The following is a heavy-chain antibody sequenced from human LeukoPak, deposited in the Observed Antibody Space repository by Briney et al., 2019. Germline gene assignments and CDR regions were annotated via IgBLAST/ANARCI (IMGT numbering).Heavy chain of an antibody. J-gene: IGHJ4*02. Sequence: ASVTVSCKASGGTFSSYAISWARQAPGQGLEWMGRIIPILGIANYAQKFQGRVTITADKSTSTAYMELSSLRAEDTAVYYCARDRSPLYDSSGYYEPSFDYWGQGTLVTVSS. CDR1: GGTFSSYA. D-gene: IGHD3-22*01. CDR3: ARDRSPLYDSSGYYEPSFDY. V-gene: IGHV1-69*04. CDR2: IIPILGIA.